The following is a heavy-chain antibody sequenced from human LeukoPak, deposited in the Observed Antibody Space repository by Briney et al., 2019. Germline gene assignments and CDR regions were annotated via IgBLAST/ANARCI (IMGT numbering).Heavy chain of an antibody. CDR3: ARVSRVVVVPAASFRFDP. CDR2: TNHSGST. V-gene: IGHV4-34*01. D-gene: IGHD2-2*01. Sequence: PSETLSLTCAVYGGSFSGYYWSWIRQPPGKGLEWIGETNHSGSTNYNPSLKSRVTISVDTSKNQFSLKLSSVTAADTAMYYCARVSRVVVVPAASFRFDPWGQGTLVTVSS. J-gene: IGHJ5*02. CDR1: GGSFSGYY.